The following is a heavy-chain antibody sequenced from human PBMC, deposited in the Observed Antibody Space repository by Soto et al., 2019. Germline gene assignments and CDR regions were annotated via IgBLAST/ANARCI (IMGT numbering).Heavy chain of an antibody. CDR3: AREVPRISWFDYYYYYMDV. CDR2: INPNSGGT. V-gene: IGHV1-2*04. CDR1: GYTFTGYY. D-gene: IGHD6-13*01. Sequence: ASVKVSCKASGYTFTGYYMHWVRQAPGQGLEWMGWINPNSGGTNYAQKFQGWVTMTRDTSISTAYMELSRLRSDDTAVYYCAREVPRISWFDYYYYYMDVWGKGTTVTVSS. J-gene: IGHJ6*03.